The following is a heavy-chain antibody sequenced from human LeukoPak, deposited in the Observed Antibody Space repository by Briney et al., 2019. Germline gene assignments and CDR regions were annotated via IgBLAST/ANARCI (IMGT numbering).Heavy chain of an antibody. CDR1: GGSFSGYY. Sequence: SETLSLTCAVYGGSFSGYYWSWIRQPPGKGLEWIGEINHSGSTNYNPSLKSRVTISVDTSKNQFSLKLSSVTAADTAVYYCARVPIDYYDSSGYYRGQGTLVTVSS. D-gene: IGHD3-22*01. V-gene: IGHV4-34*01. J-gene: IGHJ4*02. CDR3: ARVPIDYYDSSGYY. CDR2: INHSGST.